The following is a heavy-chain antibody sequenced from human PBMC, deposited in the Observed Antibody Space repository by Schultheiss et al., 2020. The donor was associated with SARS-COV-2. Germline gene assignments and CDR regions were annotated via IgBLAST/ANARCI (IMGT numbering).Heavy chain of an antibody. CDR1: GFTFSNAW. Sequence: GGSLRLSCAASGFTFSNAWMSWVRQAPGKGLEWVSSFGGPGAGAHYADSVKGRFTVSKDNSKNALLLQMNSLRAEDTAIYYCAKSRIMATYYYYGMDVWGQGTTVTVSS. V-gene: IGHV3-23*01. CDR3: AKSRIMATYYYYGMDV. J-gene: IGHJ6*02. CDR2: FGGPGAGA. D-gene: IGHD2-8*01.